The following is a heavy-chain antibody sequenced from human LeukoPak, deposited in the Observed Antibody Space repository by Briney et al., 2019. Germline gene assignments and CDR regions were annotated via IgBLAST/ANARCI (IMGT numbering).Heavy chain of an antibody. CDR2: LDPHSGDT. D-gene: IGHD3-10*01. Sequence: ASLKVSCKASGYSFSNFDINWVRQAAGQGPEWMGRLDPHSGDTDYVQKFQGRVIMTKNTSINTAYLELRSLTSEDTAVYCCARSRRGYYMDVWGRGTTVTVSS. J-gene: IGHJ6*03. V-gene: IGHV1-8*01. CDR1: GYSFSNFD. CDR3: ARSRRGYYMDV.